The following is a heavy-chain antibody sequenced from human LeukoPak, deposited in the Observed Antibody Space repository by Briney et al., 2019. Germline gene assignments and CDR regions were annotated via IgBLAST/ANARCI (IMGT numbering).Heavy chain of an antibody. Sequence: GGSLRLSCAASGFTFSNYWMHWVRQAPGKGLVWVSRINSDGINTSYADSVKGRFTISRDNAKNTLNLQMNSLRPEDTAVYSCARVGRGYSFKVYYFDYWGQGTLVTVSS. D-gene: IGHD5-18*01. CDR3: ARVGRGYSFKVYYFDY. J-gene: IGHJ4*02. CDR2: INSDGINT. CDR1: GFTFSNYW. V-gene: IGHV3-74*01.